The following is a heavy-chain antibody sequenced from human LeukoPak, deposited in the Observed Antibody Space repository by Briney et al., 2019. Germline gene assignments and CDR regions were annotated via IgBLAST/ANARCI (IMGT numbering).Heavy chain of an antibody. CDR3: ARDREEGSGSFFDY. J-gene: IGHJ4*02. Sequence: PGGSLRLSCGASGFXFSSYWISWVRQAPGKGLEWVANIKQDGSEKYYVDSVKGRFTISRDNAKNSLYLQMNSLRAEDTAVYYCARDREEGSGSFFDYWGQGTLVTVSS. CDR1: GFXFSSYW. V-gene: IGHV3-7*05. D-gene: IGHD3-10*01. CDR2: IKQDGSEK.